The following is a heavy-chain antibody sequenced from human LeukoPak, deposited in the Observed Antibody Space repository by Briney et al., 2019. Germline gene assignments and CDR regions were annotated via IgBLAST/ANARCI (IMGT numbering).Heavy chain of an antibody. Sequence: ASVKVSCKASGYTFTSYGISWVRQAPGQGLEWMGGIIPIFGTANYAQKFQGRVTITADKSTSTAYMELSSLRSEDTAVYYCARVEVEWELHYYYYMDVWGKGTTVTVSS. CDR3: ARVEVEWELHYYYYMDV. V-gene: IGHV1-69*06. J-gene: IGHJ6*03. CDR2: IIPIFGTA. D-gene: IGHD1-26*01. CDR1: GYTFTSYG.